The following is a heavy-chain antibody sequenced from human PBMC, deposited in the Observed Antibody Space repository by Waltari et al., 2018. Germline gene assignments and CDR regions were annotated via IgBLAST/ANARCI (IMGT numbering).Heavy chain of an antibody. CDR3: AKGSSTARPYYFDY. D-gene: IGHD6-6*01. V-gene: IGHV3-23*01. CDR2: ISVDSGSK. J-gene: IGHJ4*02. Sequence: EVQLLGSGGGLVQPGGSLRLSCAASGFTFSGYVMSWVRQAPGKGLDWLSSISVDSGSKYYGDAVKGRFTISRDNSRNTLYLQMNSLRAEDTAIYYCAKGSSTARPYYFDYWGQGTLVTVSS. CDR1: GFTFSGYV.